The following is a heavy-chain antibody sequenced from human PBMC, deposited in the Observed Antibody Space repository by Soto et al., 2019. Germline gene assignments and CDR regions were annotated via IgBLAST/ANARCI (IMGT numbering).Heavy chain of an antibody. J-gene: IGHJ4*02. CDR1: GFTFGSYA. D-gene: IGHD6-19*01. CDR2: ISYDGSNK. Sequence: GGSLRLSCAASGFTFGSYAMHWVRQAPGKGLEWVAVISYDGSNKYYAGSVKGRFTISRDNSKNTLYLQMTSLRAEDTAVYYCAGSSGLYEFLDYWGQGTLVTVYS. V-gene: IGHV3-30-3*01. CDR3: AGSSGLYEFLDY.